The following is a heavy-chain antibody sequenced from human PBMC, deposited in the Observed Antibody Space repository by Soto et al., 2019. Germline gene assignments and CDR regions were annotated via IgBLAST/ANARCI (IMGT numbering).Heavy chain of an antibody. J-gene: IGHJ6*02. CDR1: GFTFSDYY. Sequence: LRLSCAASGFTFSDYYMSWIRQAPGKGLEWVSYISSSGSTIYYADSVKGRFTISRDNAKNSLYLQMNSLRAEDTAVYYCARYCSSTSCYLLYGMDVWGQGTTVTVSS. CDR3: ARYCSSTSCYLLYGMDV. CDR2: ISSSGSTI. D-gene: IGHD2-2*01. V-gene: IGHV3-11*01.